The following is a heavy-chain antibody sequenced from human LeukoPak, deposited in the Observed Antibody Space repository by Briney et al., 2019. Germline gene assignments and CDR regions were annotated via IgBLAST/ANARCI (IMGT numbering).Heavy chain of an antibody. D-gene: IGHD2-15*01. V-gene: IGHV1-18*01. J-gene: IGHJ4*02. CDR1: GGTFSSYA. Sequence: GASVKVSCKASGGTFSSYAISWVRQAPGQGLEWMGWISAYNGNTNYAQKLQGRVTMTTDTSTSTAYMELRSLRPDDTAVYYCARGGVSLVVVAADDYWGQGTLVTVSS. CDR2: ISAYNGNT. CDR3: ARGGVSLVVVAADDY.